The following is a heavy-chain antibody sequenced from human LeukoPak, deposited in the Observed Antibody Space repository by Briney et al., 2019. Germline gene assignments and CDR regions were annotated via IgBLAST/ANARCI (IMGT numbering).Heavy chain of an antibody. CDR1: VYTFTGYY. CDR2: INPNSGGT. Sequence: ASVKVSCKASVYTFTGYYTHWVRQAPGQGLEWMGWINPNSGGTNYAQKFQGRVTMTRDTSISTAYLELSRLRSDDTAVYYCARDSIAAAEMDYWGQGTLVTVSS. J-gene: IGHJ4*02. CDR3: ARDSIAAAEMDY. V-gene: IGHV1-2*02. D-gene: IGHD6-13*01.